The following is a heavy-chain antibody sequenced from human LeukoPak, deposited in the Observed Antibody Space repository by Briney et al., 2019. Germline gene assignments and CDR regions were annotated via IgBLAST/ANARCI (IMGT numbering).Heavy chain of an antibody. CDR1: GFTFSTYG. CDR2: IWYDGSHT. V-gene: IGHV3-33*01. D-gene: IGHD3-16*01. CDR3: APDHGGY. J-gene: IGHJ4*02. Sequence: GGSLRLSCAASGFTFSTYGMHWVRQAPGKGLEWVAIIWYDGSHTYYADSVKGRFTISRDNSKNTLYLQMNSLRAEDAAFYYCAPDHGGYWGQGTLVTVSS.